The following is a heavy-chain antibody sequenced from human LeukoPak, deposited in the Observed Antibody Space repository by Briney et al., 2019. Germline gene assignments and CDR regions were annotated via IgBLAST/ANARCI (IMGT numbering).Heavy chain of an antibody. CDR2: ISGSGGST. CDR3: AKNGDVVVGPAVVNWFDP. CDR1: GFTLSSYA. J-gene: IGHJ5*02. Sequence: GGSLRLSCAAFGFTLSSYAMSWVRQAPGKGLEWVSAISGSGGSTYYADSVKGRFTNSRDNSKNTLYLQMNNLRAGDTAVYYCAKNGDVVVGPAVVNWFDPWGQGTLVTVSS. V-gene: IGHV3-23*01. D-gene: IGHD2-2*01.